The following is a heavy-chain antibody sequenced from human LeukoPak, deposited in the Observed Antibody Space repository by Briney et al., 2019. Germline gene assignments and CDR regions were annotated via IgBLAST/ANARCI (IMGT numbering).Heavy chain of an antibody. Sequence: PGGSLRLSCAASGFTFSNYEMTWVRQAPGKGLEWLAVISNDGTIQYYADSVKGRFTISRDNSRNIMNLQTDSLRPEDTALYYCARAMVRGVIPYWGQGTLVTVSS. D-gene: IGHD3-10*01. CDR1: GFTFSNYE. CDR3: ARAMVRGVIPY. CDR2: ISNDGTIQ. V-gene: IGHV3-30*04. J-gene: IGHJ4*02.